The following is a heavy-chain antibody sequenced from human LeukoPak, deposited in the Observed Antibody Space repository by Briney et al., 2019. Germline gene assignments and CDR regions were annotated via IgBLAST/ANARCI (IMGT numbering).Heavy chain of an antibody. V-gene: IGHV3-13*01. Sequence: GGSLRLSCAASGFTFRSYDMHWVRQATGKGLEWVSGIGTAGEIYYPGSVKGRFTISRENAKNSLYLQMNSLRAGDTAVYYCARASYSSTWYSRYFDLWGRGTLVTVSS. CDR2: IGTAGEI. CDR1: GFTFRSYD. D-gene: IGHD6-13*01. J-gene: IGHJ2*01. CDR3: ARASYSSTWYSRYFDL.